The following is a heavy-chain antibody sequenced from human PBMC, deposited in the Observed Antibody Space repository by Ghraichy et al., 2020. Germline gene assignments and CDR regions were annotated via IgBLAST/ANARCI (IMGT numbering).Heavy chain of an antibody. J-gene: IGHJ4*02. Sequence: SETLSLTCAVYGGSFSGYYWSWIRQPPGKGLEWIGEINHSGSTNYNPSLKSRVTISVDTSKNQFSLKLSSVTAADTAVYYCARDVRTAWGYSYVLYQTQYDYWGQGTLVTVSS. CDR3: ARDVRTAWGYSYVLYQTQYDY. CDR2: INHSGST. D-gene: IGHD5-18*01. CDR1: GGSFSGYY. V-gene: IGHV4-34*01.